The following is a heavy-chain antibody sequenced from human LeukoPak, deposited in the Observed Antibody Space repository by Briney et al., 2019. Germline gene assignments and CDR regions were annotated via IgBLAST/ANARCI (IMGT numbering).Heavy chain of an antibody. CDR1: GFTFSSYW. D-gene: IGHD5-18*01. Sequence: HPGGSLRLSCAASGFTFSSYWIPWVRQAPGKGLVWVSRTNSDGSSTSYAASVKGRFTISRDNVKHTVYLQMNSLRAEDTAVYYCRRGGGGNSFGQFDSWGQGTLVTVSS. V-gene: IGHV3-74*01. CDR3: RRGGGGNSFGQFDS. J-gene: IGHJ4*02. CDR2: TNSDGSST.